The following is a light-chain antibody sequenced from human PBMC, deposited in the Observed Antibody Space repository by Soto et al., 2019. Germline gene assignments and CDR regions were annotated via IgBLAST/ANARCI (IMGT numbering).Light chain of an antibody. CDR2: GTS. CDR1: QSINSKY. J-gene: IGKJ3*01. Sequence: DIELTQSPSTLSLSPGDRATITCRASQSINSKYVAWYQQKPGQAHMPLIYGTSTKATGVPDRFSCSGSGTDFTLTIGRLEPDDFAVYYCQEYGSSPCTFGPGTKVDIK. V-gene: IGKV3-20*01. CDR3: QEYGSSPCT.